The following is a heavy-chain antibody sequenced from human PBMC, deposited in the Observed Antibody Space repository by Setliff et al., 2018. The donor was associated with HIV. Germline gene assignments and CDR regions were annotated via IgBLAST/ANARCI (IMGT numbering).Heavy chain of an antibody. CDR1: GSTFSSYT. V-gene: IGHV3-21*04. CDR2: ISYSTGYI. CDR3: AKDRDTTGWYVTTQFDY. J-gene: IGHJ4*02. D-gene: IGHD6-19*01. Sequence: GGSLRLSCAASGSTFSSYTMNWVRQAPGKGLEWVSSISYSTGYIYYADSVKGRFTISRDNAKSSLYLQMNSLRDDDTAVYYCAKDRDTTGWYVTTQFDYWGQGTLVTVSS.